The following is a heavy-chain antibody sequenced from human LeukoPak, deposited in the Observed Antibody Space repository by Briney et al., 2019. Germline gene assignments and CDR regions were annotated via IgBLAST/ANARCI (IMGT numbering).Heavy chain of an antibody. J-gene: IGHJ5*02. CDR1: GFTLSKYD. CDR2: ISTSSRYI. CDR3: ARADCSSSTCYLRRSWFDP. D-gene: IGHD2-2*01. Sequence: PGGSLRLSCAASGFTLSKYDMNWVRQAPGKGLEWVSSISTSSRYIYYKDSVRGRFTISRDNAKNSLYLEMNSLRAEDTAVYYCARADCSSSTCYLRRSWFDPWGQETLVTLSS. V-gene: IGHV3-21*01.